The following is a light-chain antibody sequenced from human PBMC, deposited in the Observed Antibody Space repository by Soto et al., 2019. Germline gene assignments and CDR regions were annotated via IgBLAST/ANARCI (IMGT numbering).Light chain of an antibody. CDR3: QQYNTYSPTWK. CDR1: QSISSY. J-gene: IGKJ1*01. Sequence: IQLTQSPSSLSASVVNIVKINFLSIQSISSYLHWYQQKPGKAPRLLIYDASSLESGVPSRFSGSGSGTEFTLTISRLQRDDFATYYCQQYNTYSPTWKCGQGTKGDIK. CDR2: DAS. V-gene: IGKV1-5*01.